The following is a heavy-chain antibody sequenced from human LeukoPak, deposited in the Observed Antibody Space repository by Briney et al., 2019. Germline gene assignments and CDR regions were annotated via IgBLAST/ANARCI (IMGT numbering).Heavy chain of an antibody. Sequence: PGGSLRLSCAASGFTFRSHDMHWVRQAPGKGLEWVTSVRFDGSDKKYADSVKGRFTISRDNSKNTLYLQMNSLRAEDTAVYYCAKEVPSGAFDIWGQGTMVTVSS. CDR1: GFTFRSHD. D-gene: IGHD2-2*01. CDR3: AKEVPSGAFDI. CDR2: VRFDGSDK. V-gene: IGHV3-30*02. J-gene: IGHJ3*02.